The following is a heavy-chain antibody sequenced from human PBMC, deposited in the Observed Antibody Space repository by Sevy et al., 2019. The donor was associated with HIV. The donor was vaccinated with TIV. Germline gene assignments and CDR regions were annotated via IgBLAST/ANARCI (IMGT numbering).Heavy chain of an antibody. D-gene: IGHD6-13*01. J-gene: IGHJ4*02. Sequence: GGSLRLSCAAAGFTFIDHYMEWVRQAPAKGREWVGRTRNKADSYTTEYAASVKGRFTISRDDSKNSLYLQMNSLKTEDTAVYYCATHAGIAAAGRVFDYWGQGSLVTVSS. CDR3: ATHAGIAAAGRVFDY. CDR2: TRNKADSYTT. V-gene: IGHV3-72*01. CDR1: GFTFIDHY.